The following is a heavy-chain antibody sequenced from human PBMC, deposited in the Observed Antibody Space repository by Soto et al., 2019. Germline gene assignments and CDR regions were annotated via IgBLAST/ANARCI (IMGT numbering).Heavy chain of an antibody. CDR3: ARRGLRGAFDI. D-gene: IGHD4-17*01. Sequence: QVQRVESGGGLVKPGGSLRLSCVASGFTYSDYYMAWIRQAPGKGLEWGSHIINSYSAIYYADSVRGRFTISRDNAKNSLYLQMNSLRAEDTAVYYCARRGLRGAFDIWGQGTMVTVSS. V-gene: IGHV3-11*01. CDR2: IINSYSAI. CDR1: GFTYSDYY. J-gene: IGHJ3*02.